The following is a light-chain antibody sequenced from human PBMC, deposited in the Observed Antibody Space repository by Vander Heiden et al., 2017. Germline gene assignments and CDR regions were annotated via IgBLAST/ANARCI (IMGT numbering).Light chain of an antibody. CDR3: QHDNSYPIT. Sequence: DIQMTQSPSTLSASVGDRVTITCRASHSISTWLAWYQQKPGKAPKLLIDEASNLESGVPSRFSGSGSGTEFTLTIRSLQPDDFATYYCQHDNSYPITFGGGTKVDIK. V-gene: IGKV1-5*01. CDR1: HSISTW. J-gene: IGKJ4*01. CDR2: EAS.